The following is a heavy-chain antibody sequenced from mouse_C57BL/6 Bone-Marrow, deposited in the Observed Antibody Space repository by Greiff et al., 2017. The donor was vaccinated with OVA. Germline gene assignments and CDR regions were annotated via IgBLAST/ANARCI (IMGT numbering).Heavy chain of an antibody. D-gene: IGHD1-1*01. V-gene: IGHV1-54*01. CDR1: GYAFTNYL. J-gene: IGHJ4*01. CDR3: ARLLLLMDY. Sequence: QVQLQQSGAELVRPGPSVKVSCKASGYAFTNYLIEWVKQRPGQGLEWIGVINPGSGGTNYNEKFKGKATLTADKSSSTAYMQLSSLTSEDSAVYFCARLLLLMDYWGQGTSVTVSS. CDR2: INPGSGGT.